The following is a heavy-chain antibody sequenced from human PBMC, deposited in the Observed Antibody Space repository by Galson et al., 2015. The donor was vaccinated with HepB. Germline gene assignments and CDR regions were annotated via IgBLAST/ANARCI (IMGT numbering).Heavy chain of an antibody. V-gene: IGHV4-59*08. J-gene: IGHJ2*01. D-gene: IGHD3-10*01. CDR3: ARHGGYTGADAYDASGTYFKAPSPYFHFDL. CDR2: VYYSGTT. Sequence: ETLSLTCAFSGDSLASYYWSWLRQPPGKALEWIGDVYYSGTTNYNPSLKSRVAISLDLSRSHFSLTLSSVTAADTAVYYCARHGGYTGADAYDASGTYFKAPSPYFHFDLWGRGSLVTVSS. CDR1: GDSLASYY.